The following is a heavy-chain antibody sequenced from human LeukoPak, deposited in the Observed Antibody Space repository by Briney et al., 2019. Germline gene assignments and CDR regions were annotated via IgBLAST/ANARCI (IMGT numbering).Heavy chain of an antibody. V-gene: IGHV3-23*01. J-gene: IGHJ6*03. CDR1: GFALSSYA. D-gene: IGHD1-26*01. CDR3: AKGRGWEASYYYYYMDV. Sequence: GGSLRLSCAASGFALSSYAMSWVRQAPGKGLEWVSATSSSDAGTYHAESVRGRFTISRDNSKNTLYLQMNSLRAEDTAVYYCAKGRGWEASYYYYYMDVWGKGTTVTISS. CDR2: TSSSDAGT.